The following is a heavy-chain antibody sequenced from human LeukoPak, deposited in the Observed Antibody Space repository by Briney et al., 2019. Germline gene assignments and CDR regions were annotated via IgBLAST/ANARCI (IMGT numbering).Heavy chain of an antibody. CDR1: GFPLTAYY. CDR3: ASGLHSGSYLIGY. J-gene: IGHJ4*02. CDR2: INPYGGST. Sequence: PGASVKVSCKASGFPLTAYYIHWVRQAPGQGLEWMGTINPYGGSTGYAQKFQGRVTMTRDTSTSTVYMDLSSLGSEDTAVYYCASGLHSGSYLIGYWGQGTLITVSS. V-gene: IGHV1-46*01. D-gene: IGHD1-26*01.